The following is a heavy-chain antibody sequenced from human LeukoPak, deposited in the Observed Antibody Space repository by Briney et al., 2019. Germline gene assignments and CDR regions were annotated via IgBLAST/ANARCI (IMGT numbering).Heavy chain of an antibody. CDR1: GFTVSSNY. V-gene: IGHV3-53*01. CDR3: ARARTDYYYDSSGYYYTIYYFDY. D-gene: IGHD3-22*01. CDR2: IYSGGST. J-gene: IGHJ4*02. Sequence: PGGSLRLSCAASGFTVSSNYMSWVRQAPGKGLEWVSVIYSGGSTYYADSVKGRFTISRDNSKNTLYLQMNSLRAEDTAVYYCARARTDYYYDSSGYYYTIYYFDYWGQGTLVTASS.